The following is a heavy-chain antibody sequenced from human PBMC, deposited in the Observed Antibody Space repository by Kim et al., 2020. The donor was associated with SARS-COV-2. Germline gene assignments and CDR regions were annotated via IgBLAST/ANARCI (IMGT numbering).Heavy chain of an antibody. CDR2: IDNSGST. Sequence: SETLSLTCTVSGDSVSSPNYYWTLIRQPPGKGLEWIAYIDNSGSTNYNPSLESRVTISIDTSKNQFSLNLNFVTAADTAVYYCARAPYDIGGGRYRGNWFDPWGQGTLVTVSS. V-gene: IGHV4-61*01. CDR1: GDSVSSPNYY. CDR3: ARAPYDIGGGRYRGNWFDP. D-gene: IGHD3-16*02. J-gene: IGHJ5*02.